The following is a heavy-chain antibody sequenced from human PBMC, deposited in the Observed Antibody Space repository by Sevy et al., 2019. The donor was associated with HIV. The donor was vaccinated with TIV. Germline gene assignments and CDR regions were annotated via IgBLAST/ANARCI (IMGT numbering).Heavy chain of an antibody. CDR3: GRAVEQWVGDYYYYMDV. D-gene: IGHD6-19*01. Sequence: ASVKVSCRASGYIFNDYYLHWVRQAPGQGLEWMGWIKPNSGGTDYAQKFQGRVTMTRDTSINTAYMDLTSLTFDDTAVYYCGRAVEQWVGDYYYYMDVWGTGTTVTVSS. J-gene: IGHJ6*03. CDR1: GYIFNDYY. CDR2: IKPNSGGT. V-gene: IGHV1-2*02.